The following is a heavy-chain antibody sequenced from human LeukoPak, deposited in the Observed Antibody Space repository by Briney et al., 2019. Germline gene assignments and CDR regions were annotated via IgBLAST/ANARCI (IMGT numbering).Heavy chain of an antibody. CDR3: ARDRDTGGYFRETPHWYSDL. J-gene: IGHJ2*01. V-gene: IGHV6-1*01. CDR2: TYFRFKWYS. CDR1: GDSVSTNTAA. D-gene: IGHD3-22*01. Sequence: PSQTLSLTCAISGDSVSTNTAAWSWIRQSPSRGLEWLGRTYFRFKWYSDYAVSVKSRITINSDTSKNQFSLQLNSVAPEDTAVYFCARDRDTGGYFRETPHWYSDLWDRGTLVTVSS.